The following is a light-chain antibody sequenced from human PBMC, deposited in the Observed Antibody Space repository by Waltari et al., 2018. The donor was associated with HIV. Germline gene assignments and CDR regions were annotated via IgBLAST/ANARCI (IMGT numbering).Light chain of an antibody. CDR1: SSDAGDDNY. CDR3: SSYAGSSTCV. J-gene: IGLJ3*02. CDR2: DVQ. V-gene: IGLV2-8*01. Sequence: QSALTQPPSASGSPGQSVTISCTGISSDAGDDNYVSWYQQSPGKAPKFIIYDVQKWAPWVQDRFSGANSGDTAALTVSGRQADDEADYHCSSYAGSSTCVFGGGTKLTVL.